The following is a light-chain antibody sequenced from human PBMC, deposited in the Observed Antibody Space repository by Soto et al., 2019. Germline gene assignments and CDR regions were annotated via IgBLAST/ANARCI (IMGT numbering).Light chain of an antibody. J-gene: IGLJ1*01. CDR1: SSVVGGYKY. V-gene: IGLV2-14*03. CDR2: DVS. CDR3: SSYTSSSSYV. Sequence: QSALTQPASVSGSPGQSITISCTGTSSVVGGYKYVSWYQQYPGKAPKLMIYDVSNRPSGVSNRFSGSKSGNTASLTISGLQAEDEADYYCSSYTSSSSYVFGTGTKVTVL.